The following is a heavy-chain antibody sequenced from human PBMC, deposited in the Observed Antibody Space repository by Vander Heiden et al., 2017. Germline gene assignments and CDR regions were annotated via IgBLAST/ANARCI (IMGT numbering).Heavy chain of an antibody. CDR3: ASVYYYEKPPGY. D-gene: IGHD3-22*01. CDR1: GGSFSGYY. CDR2: INHSGST. Sequence: QVQLQQWGAGLLKPSETLSLTCAVYGGSFSGYYWSWIRQPPGKGLEWIGEINHSGSTNYNPALKSRVTISVDTSKKKFSLKLRSVTAADTAVYYFASVYYYEKPPGYWGQGTMVTVYS. V-gene: IGHV4-34*01. J-gene: IGHJ4*02.